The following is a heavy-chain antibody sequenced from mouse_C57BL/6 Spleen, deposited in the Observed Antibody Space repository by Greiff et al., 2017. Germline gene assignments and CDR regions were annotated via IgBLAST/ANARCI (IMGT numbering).Heavy chain of an antibody. J-gene: IGHJ2*01. CDR3: AIKDYYYCYFGY. D-gene: IGHD1-1*01. V-gene: IGHV2-9-1*01. CDR1: GFSLTSYA. Sequence: VKRVESGPGLVPPSQSLSITCSVSGFSLTSYAISWVRQPPGTGLELLGVIWTCGGTNYNSALKSRLRISNDNSNNQVFLNMNSLQTDDTARYYCAIKDYYYCYFGYWGQGTTLTVSS. CDR2: IWTCGGT.